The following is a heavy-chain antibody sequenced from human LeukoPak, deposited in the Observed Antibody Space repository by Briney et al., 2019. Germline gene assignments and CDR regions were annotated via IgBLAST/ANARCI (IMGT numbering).Heavy chain of an antibody. CDR2: ISSSSSYI. J-gene: IGHJ4*02. CDR1: GFTFSSYS. V-gene: IGHV3-21*01. Sequence: GGSLRLSCAASGFTFSSYSMNWVRQAPGKGLEWVSSISSSSSYIYYADSVKGQFTISRDNAKNSLYLQMNSLRAEDTAVYYCASLGYCSSTSCWGFDYWGQGTLVTVSS. D-gene: IGHD2-2*01. CDR3: ASLGYCSSTSCWGFDY.